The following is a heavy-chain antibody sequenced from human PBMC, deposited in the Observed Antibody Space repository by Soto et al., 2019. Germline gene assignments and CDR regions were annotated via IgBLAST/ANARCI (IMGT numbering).Heavy chain of an antibody. D-gene: IGHD1-7*01. Sequence: QVQLQESGPGLVKPSQTLSLTCTVSGGSISSGGYYWSWIRQLPGKGLEWIGYIYYSGSTYYNPSLKSRVTISVDTSKNQFSLKLSSVTAADTAVYYCARVTGTTLSYFDYWGQGTLVTVSS. CDR1: GGSISSGGYY. J-gene: IGHJ4*02. CDR2: IYYSGST. V-gene: IGHV4-31*03. CDR3: ARVTGTTLSYFDY.